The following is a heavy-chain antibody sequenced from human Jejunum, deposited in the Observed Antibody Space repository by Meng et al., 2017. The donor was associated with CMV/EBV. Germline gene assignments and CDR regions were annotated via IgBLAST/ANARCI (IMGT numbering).Heavy chain of an antibody. V-gene: IGHV3-23*01. Sequence: SGFTFSSYAMTWVRQTPGKGLEWVSGISGSGGSTYYADSVKGRFTISRDNSKNTLYLQMNSLRAEDTAVYYCAKDKAVPGTSRRFDYWGQGTLVTVSS. CDR3: AKDKAVPGTSRRFDY. J-gene: IGHJ4*02. CDR1: GFTFSSYA. D-gene: IGHD6-19*01. CDR2: ISGSGGST.